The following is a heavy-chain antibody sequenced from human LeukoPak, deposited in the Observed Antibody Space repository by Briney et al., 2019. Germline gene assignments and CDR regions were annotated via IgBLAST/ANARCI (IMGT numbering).Heavy chain of an antibody. V-gene: IGHV3-48*01. CDR1: GFTFSSYS. D-gene: IGHD5-12*01. Sequence: GGSLRLSCAASGFTFSSYSMNWVRQAPGRGLEWVSYISSSSSTIYYADSVKGRFTISRDNAKNSLYLQMNSLRAEDTAVYYCARESDIVATGFDYWGQGTLVTVSS. J-gene: IGHJ4*02. CDR3: ARESDIVATGFDY. CDR2: ISSSSSTI.